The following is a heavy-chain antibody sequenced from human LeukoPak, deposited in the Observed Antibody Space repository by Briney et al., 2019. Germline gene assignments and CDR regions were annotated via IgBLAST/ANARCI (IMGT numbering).Heavy chain of an antibody. CDR3: ARDRMYSSGWYDP. V-gene: IGHV1-2*02. D-gene: IGHD6-19*01. CDR2: INPNSGGT. Sequence: ASVKVSCKASGYTFTGYYMHWVRQAPGQGLDWMGWINPNSGGTNYAQKLQGRVTMTRDTSISTAYMELSRLRSDDTAVYYCARDRMYSSGWYDPWGQGTLVTVSS. CDR1: GYTFTGYY. J-gene: IGHJ5*02.